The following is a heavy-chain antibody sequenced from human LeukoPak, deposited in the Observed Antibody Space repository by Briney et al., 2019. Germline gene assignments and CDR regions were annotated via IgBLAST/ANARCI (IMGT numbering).Heavy chain of an antibody. J-gene: IGHJ6*03. CDR1: GGTFSSYA. CDR3: ASWGGPSGSSTRNYYYYYMDV. CDR2: IIPIFGTA. D-gene: IGHD2-2*01. Sequence: SVKVSCKASGGTFSSYAISWVRQAPGQGLEWMGGIIPIFGTANYAQKFQGRVTITTDESTSTAYMELSSLRSEDTAVYYCASWGGPSGSSTRNYYYYYMDVWGKGTTVTVSS. V-gene: IGHV1-69*05.